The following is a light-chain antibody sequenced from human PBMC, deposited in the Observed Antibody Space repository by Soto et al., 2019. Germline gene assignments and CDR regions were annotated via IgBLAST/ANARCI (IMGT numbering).Light chain of an antibody. CDR2: DAS. J-gene: IGKJ2*01. Sequence: AIQLTQSPSSLSASVGDRVTITCRASQGISSALAWYQQKPGKAPKLLIYDASSLQSGVPSRFSASDSGPIFILTISTRRLKVFATYYCQQFNSYPHTFGQGTKLEIK. CDR3: QQFNSYPHT. CDR1: QGISSA. V-gene: IGKV1-13*02.